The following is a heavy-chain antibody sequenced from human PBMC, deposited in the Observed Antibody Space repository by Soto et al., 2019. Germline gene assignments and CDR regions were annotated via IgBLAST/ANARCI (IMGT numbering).Heavy chain of an antibody. D-gene: IGHD6-13*01. J-gene: IGHJ4*02. CDR3: TRDKRIWTGYSSRWADY. V-gene: IGHV3-49*03. Sequence: GGSLRLSCTASGFTFGDYAMSWFRQAPGKGLEWVGFIRSKAYGGTTEYAASVKGRFTISRDDSKSIAYLQMNSLKTEDTAVYYCTRDKRIWTGYSSRWADYWGQGTLVTVSS. CDR2: IRSKAYGGTT. CDR1: GFTFGDYA.